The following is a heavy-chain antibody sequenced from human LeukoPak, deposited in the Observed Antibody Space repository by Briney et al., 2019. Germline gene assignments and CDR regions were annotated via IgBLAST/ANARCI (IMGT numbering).Heavy chain of an antibody. V-gene: IGHV3-23*01. J-gene: IGHJ2*01. CDR2: ISGSGGST. CDR1: GFTFSSYA. D-gene: IGHD5-24*01. CDR3: AKERVLEMVTVNWYFDL. Sequence: PGGSLRLSCAASGFTFSSYAMSWVRQAPGKGLEWVSAISGSGGSTYYADSVKGRFTISRDNSKNTLYLQMNSLRAEDTAVYYCAKERVLEMVTVNWYFDLWGRGTLVTVSS.